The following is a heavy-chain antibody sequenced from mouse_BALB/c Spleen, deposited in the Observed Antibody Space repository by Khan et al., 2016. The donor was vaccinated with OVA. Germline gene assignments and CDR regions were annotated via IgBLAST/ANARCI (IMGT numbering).Heavy chain of an antibody. J-gene: IGHJ3*01. CDR3: ARVDYGYGFAY. CDR2: IRKKASGYTT. Sequence: EVELVESGGGLVQPGGSLRLSCATSGFTFTDSYMNWVRQPPGKALEWLGFIRKKASGYTTEYSPSVKGRFTISRANSQIILYLQMNTLRAEDRATYYCARVDYGYGFAYWGQGTLVTVST. CDR1: GFTFTDSY. D-gene: IGHD1-2*01. V-gene: IGHV7-3*02.